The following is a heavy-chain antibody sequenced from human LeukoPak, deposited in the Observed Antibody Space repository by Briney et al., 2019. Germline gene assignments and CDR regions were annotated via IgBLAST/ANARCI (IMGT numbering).Heavy chain of an antibody. V-gene: IGHV1-8*01. J-gene: IGHJ4*02. D-gene: IGHD3-10*01. Sequence: ASVKVSCKASGYTFTSYDINWVRQATGQGLEWVGWRNPNSCNTGYAQKFQGRVTMTRNTSISTAYMELSSLKSEDSAVEYCARLEALESGWGQRTLVTVSS. CDR1: GYTFTSYD. CDR3: ARLEALESG. CDR2: RNPNSCNT.